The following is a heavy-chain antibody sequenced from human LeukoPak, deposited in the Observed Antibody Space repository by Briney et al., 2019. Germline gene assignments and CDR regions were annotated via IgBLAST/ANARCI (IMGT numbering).Heavy chain of an antibody. CDR1: GFSFSSSA. CDR2: ISSSGSYT. V-gene: IGHV3-23*01. J-gene: IGHJ4*02. CDR3: ARDLIASSGWSL. Sequence: PGGSPRLSCAASGFSFSSSAMNWVRQAPGKGLEWVSVISSSGSYTSYADSVKGRFTVSRDNSKNTLYLQMNSLRAEDTAVYYCARDLIASSGWSLWGQGTLVTVSS. D-gene: IGHD6-19*01.